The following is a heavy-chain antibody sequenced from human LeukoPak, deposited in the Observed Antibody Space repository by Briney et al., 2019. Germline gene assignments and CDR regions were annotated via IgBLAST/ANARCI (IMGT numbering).Heavy chain of an antibody. CDR3: ATRDTAMAFFDY. CDR2: IIPIFGTA. Sequence: ASVKGSCKASGGTFSSYAISWVRQAPGQGLEWMGGIIPIFGTANYAQKFQGRVTITADESTSTAYMELSSLRSEDTAVYYCATRDTAMAFFDYWGQGTLVTVSS. J-gene: IGHJ4*02. D-gene: IGHD5-18*01. CDR1: GGTFSSYA. V-gene: IGHV1-69*13.